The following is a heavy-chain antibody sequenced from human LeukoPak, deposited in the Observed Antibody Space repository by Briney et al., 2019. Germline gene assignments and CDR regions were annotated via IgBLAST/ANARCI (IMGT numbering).Heavy chain of an antibody. CDR2: IYYSGST. CDR1: GGSISSYY. CDR3: ARGGDGYNPPNY. D-gene: IGHD5-24*01. J-gene: IGHJ4*02. V-gene: IGHV4-59*01. Sequence: SETLSLTCTVSGGSISSYYWSWIRQPHGKGLEWIGYIYYSGSTNYNPSLKSRVTISVDTSKNQFSLKLSSVTAADTAVCYCARGGDGYNPPNYWGQGTLVTVSS.